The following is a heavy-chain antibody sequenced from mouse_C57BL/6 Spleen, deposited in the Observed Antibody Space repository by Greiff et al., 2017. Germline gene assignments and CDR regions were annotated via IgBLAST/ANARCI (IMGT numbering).Heavy chain of an antibody. J-gene: IGHJ4*01. V-gene: IGHV1-69*01. Sequence: VQLQQPGAELVMPGASVKLSCKASGYTFTSYWMHWVKQRPGQGLEWIGEIDPSDSYTNYNQKFKGKSTLTVDKSSSTAYMQLSSLTSEDSAVYYCARKGAIYYGYDGAMDYWGQGTSVTVSS. CDR3: ARKGAIYYGYDGAMDY. CDR2: IDPSDSYT. D-gene: IGHD2-2*01. CDR1: GYTFTSYW.